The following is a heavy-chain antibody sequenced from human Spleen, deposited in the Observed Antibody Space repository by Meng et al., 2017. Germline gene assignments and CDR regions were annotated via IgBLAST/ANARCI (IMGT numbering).Heavy chain of an antibody. CDR2: INHSGST. Sequence: SQTLSLTCAVYGGSFSAYYWSWIRQPPGKGLEWIGEINHSGSTDYNPSLKSRVTISVDTSKKQFSLKLSSVTAADTAVYYCAREDQQITMARGVIYALYYQGVDVWGQGTTVTVSS. D-gene: IGHD3-10*01. J-gene: IGHJ6*02. V-gene: IGHV4-34*01. CDR3: AREDQQITMARGVIYALYYQGVDV. CDR1: GGSFSAYY.